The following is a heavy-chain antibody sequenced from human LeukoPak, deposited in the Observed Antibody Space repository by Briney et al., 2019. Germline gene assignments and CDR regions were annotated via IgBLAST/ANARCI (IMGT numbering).Heavy chain of an antibody. CDR2: ISPILGVN. V-gene: IGHV1-69*04. CDR1: GGTFSSYA. J-gene: IGHJ2*01. D-gene: IGHD3-22*01. Sequence: SVKVSCKASGGTFSSYAISWVRQAPGQGLEWMGRISPILGVNYYAQKFQGRVTISADNSMITAYMHLSNVTSEDTAVYYCVAVYDGAAGYFDLWGRGTLITVFS. CDR3: VAVYDGAAGYFDL.